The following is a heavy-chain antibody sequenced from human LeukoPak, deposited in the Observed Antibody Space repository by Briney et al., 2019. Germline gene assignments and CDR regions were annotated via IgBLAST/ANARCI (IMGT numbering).Heavy chain of an antibody. Sequence: GGSLRLSCAVSGLTFSSSWMDWVRQAPGKGLEWVAVISYDGSNKYYADSVKGRFTISRDNSKNTLYLQMNSLRAEDTAVYYCASGHYDFWSGYLTYYYYGMDVWGQGTTVTVSS. J-gene: IGHJ6*02. D-gene: IGHD3-3*01. CDR3: ASGHYDFWSGYLTYYYYGMDV. V-gene: IGHV3-30*03. CDR2: ISYDGSNK. CDR1: GLTFSSSW.